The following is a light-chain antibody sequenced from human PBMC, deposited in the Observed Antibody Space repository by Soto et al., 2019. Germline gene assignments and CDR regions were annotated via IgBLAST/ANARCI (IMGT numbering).Light chain of an antibody. CDR3: QQYNNWPLT. CDR1: QSVSNN. CDR2: GAS. Sequence: EIVMTQSPATLSVSPGERATLSCRASQSVSNNLAWYQHKLGQAPRLVIFGASARDTGIPARFSGSGSGTDFTLTISSLQSEDFAVYYCQQYNNWPLTFGGGTRVEIK. V-gene: IGKV3-15*01. J-gene: IGKJ4*01.